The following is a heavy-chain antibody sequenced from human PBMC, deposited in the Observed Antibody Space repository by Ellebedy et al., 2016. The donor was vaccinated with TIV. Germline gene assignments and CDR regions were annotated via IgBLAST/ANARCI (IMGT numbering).Heavy chain of an antibody. D-gene: IGHD4-17*01. CDR2: VDYSGTT. CDR3: PRFRYGDHRGYFDY. Sequence: MPSETLSLTCTASGSSFSRISYYWGWIRQPPGKGLEGIGSVDYSGTTYNNPSLESRVTVSFDLPKNQFSLKVISLTAADTALYRCPRFRYGDHRGYFDYWGQGRLVSVSA. CDR1: GSSFSRISYY. J-gene: IGHJ4*02. V-gene: IGHV4-39*01.